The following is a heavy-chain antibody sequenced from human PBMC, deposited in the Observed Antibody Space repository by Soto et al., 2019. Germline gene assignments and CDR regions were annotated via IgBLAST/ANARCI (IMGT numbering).Heavy chain of an antibody. CDR3: ARRYGHAFYI. J-gene: IGHJ3*02. V-gene: IGHV4-59*08. D-gene: IGHD4-17*01. Sequence: QVQLQESGPGLVKPSETLSLTCTVSGGSISSYYWSWIRQPPGKGLEWIGYIYYSGSTNYNPSLNLPLPRSVDTSKNQFSLRLSSVTASDTAVYYCARRYGHAFYIWGQGTMGTVSS. CDR2: IYYSGST. CDR1: GGSISSYY.